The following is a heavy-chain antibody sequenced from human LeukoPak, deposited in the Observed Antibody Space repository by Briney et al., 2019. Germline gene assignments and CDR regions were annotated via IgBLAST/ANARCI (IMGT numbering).Heavy chain of an antibody. CDR3: EKVHTPGATMSYIDN. V-gene: IGHV3-30*02. J-gene: IGHJ4*02. CDR1: GFTFRSYG. Sequence: GGSLRLSCAASGFTFRSYGIHWVRQAPGKGLEGLAFIRFNGSNKYYTDSVKARFTVSRDNSKNTLYLQMSSLRLEDTAVYSCEKVHTPGATMSYIDNWGQGTLVTVSS. D-gene: IGHD1-26*01. CDR2: IRFNGSNK.